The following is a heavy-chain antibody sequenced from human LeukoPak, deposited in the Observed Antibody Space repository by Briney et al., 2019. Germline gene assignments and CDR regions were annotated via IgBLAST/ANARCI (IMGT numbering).Heavy chain of an antibody. D-gene: IGHD3-9*01. V-gene: IGHV1-18*01. CDR3: AREARYDVLTNYQPYYFDF. Sequence: ASVKVSCKACGYAFNNYGISWVLQAPGQGLEWMGWINGDNGNTNYAQKVQGRVTMTKDTSTSTAYMELRSLRSDDTAVYYCAREARYDVLTNYQPYYFDFWGKGTLVSVSS. CDR2: INGDNGNT. CDR1: GYAFNNYG. J-gene: IGHJ4*02.